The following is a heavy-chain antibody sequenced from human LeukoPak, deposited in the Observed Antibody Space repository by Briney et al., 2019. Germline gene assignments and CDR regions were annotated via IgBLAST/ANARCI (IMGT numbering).Heavy chain of an antibody. Sequence: SETLSLTCAVYGGSFSGYYWSWIRQPPGKGLEWIGEINHSGSTNYNPSLKSRVTISVDTSKNQFSLKLSSVTAADTAVYCCARAPYGSPDYWGQGTLVTVSS. D-gene: IGHD3-10*01. CDR2: INHSGST. V-gene: IGHV4-34*01. J-gene: IGHJ4*02. CDR3: ARAPYGSPDY. CDR1: GGSFSGYY.